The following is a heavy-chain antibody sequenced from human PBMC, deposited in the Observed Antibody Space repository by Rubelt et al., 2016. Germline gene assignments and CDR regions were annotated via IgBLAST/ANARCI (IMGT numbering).Heavy chain of an antibody. CDR2: INHSGST. CDR1: GGSFSGYY. J-gene: IGHJ4*02. Sequence: QVQLQQWGAGLLKPSETLSLTCAVYGGSFSGYYWSWIRQPPGKGLEWIGEINHSGSTNYNPSLKSRGTISVDTSKNQFSLKLSSVTAADTAVYYCARISDGADWGQGTLVTVSS. V-gene: IGHV4-34*01. CDR3: ARISDGAD. D-gene: IGHD1-26*01.